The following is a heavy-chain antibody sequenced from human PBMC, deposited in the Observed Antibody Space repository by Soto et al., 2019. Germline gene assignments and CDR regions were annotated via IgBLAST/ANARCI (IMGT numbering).Heavy chain of an antibody. CDR3: AREVEGSYSPADF. Sequence: ASVKVSCKTSGYTFTDHGIDWARQAPGQGLEWVGWVSSYNGNTNYAYNLKDRVIMTTDASTSTAYMELRGLRSDDTAVYYCAREVEGSYSPADFWGQATPVTVSS. D-gene: IGHD3-10*01. CDR1: GYTFTDHG. J-gene: IGHJ4*02. CDR2: VSSYNGNT. V-gene: IGHV1-18*01.